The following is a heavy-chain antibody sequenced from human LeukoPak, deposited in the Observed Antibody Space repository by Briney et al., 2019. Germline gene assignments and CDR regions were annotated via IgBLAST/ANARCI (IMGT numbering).Heavy chain of an antibody. V-gene: IGHV3-48*02. CDR1: GFTFSSYG. D-gene: IGHD3-22*01. CDR3: ARGIRDSSGYYA. Sequence: PGRSLRLSCAASGFTFSSYGMHWVRQAPGKGLEWVSYISSSSSTIYYADSVKGRFTISRDNAKNSLYLQMNSLRDEDTAVYYCARGIRDSSGYYAWGQGTLVTVSS. J-gene: IGHJ4*02. CDR2: ISSSSSTI.